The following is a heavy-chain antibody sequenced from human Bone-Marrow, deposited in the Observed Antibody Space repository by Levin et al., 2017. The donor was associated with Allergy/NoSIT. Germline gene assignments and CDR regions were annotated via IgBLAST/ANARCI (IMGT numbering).Heavy chain of an antibody. Sequence: GGSLRLSCAASGFTFSSYSMNWVRQAPGKGLEWVSSISSSSSYIYYADSVKGRFTISRDNAKNSLYLQMNSLRAEDTAVYYCARGIGSGWYYYYYYGMDGWGQGTTVTVSS. V-gene: IGHV3-21*01. CDR2: ISSSSSYI. J-gene: IGHJ6*02. CDR3: ARGIGSGWYYYYYYGMDG. CDR1: GFTFSSYS. D-gene: IGHD6-19*01.